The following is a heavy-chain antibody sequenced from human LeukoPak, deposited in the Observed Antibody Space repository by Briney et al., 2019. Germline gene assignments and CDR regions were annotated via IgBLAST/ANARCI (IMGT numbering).Heavy chain of an antibody. J-gene: IGHJ4*02. CDR2: INHSGST. CDR1: GGSISSSSYY. Sequence: SETLSLTCTVSGGSISSSSYYWSWIRQPPGKGLEWIGEINHSGSTNYNPSLKSRVTISVDTSKNQFSLKLSSVTAADTAVYYCARGRWYYYDSSGYRFDYWGQGTLVTVSS. D-gene: IGHD3-22*01. CDR3: ARGRWYYYDSSGYRFDY. V-gene: IGHV4-39*07.